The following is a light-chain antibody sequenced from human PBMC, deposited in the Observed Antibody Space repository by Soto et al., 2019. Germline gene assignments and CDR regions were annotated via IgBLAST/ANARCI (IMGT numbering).Light chain of an antibody. Sequence: QSVLTQPPSVSGAPGQRVTISCTGSSSNIGAGYVHWYQQLPGTAPKLLIYGNSNRPSGVPDRFSGSKSGTSASLAITGLRAEDEADYYCQSYDSSLSGSVFGGGTKLTVL. CDR2: GNS. V-gene: IGLV1-40*01. J-gene: IGLJ3*02. CDR3: QSYDSSLSGSV. CDR1: SSNIGAGY.